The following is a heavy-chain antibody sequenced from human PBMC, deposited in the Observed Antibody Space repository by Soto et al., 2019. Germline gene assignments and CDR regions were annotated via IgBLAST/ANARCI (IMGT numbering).Heavy chain of an antibody. J-gene: IGHJ6*02. CDR1: GFTFSSYA. D-gene: IGHD6-13*01. V-gene: IGHV3-23*01. Sequence: HPGGSLRLSCAASGFTFSSYAMSWVRQAPGKGLEWVSAISGSGGSTYYADSVKGRFTISRDNSKNTLYLQMNSLRAEDTAVYYCAKAWGIPIAAAGTDRYYYYGMDVWGQGTTVTVSS. CDR3: AKAWGIPIAAAGTDRYYYYGMDV. CDR2: ISGSGGST.